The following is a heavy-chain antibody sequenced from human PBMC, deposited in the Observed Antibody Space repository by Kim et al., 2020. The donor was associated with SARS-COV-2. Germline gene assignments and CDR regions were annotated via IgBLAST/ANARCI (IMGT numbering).Heavy chain of an antibody. Sequence: GGSLRLSCAASGFTFSSYAMHWVRPAPGKGLEWVAVISYDGINKYYADSVKGRFTISSDNSNNTLYLQMNSLRAEDTTAYYCARVSGEKSDSSAPYLFDYWVQGTLVTVSS. D-gene: IGHD3-22*01. V-gene: IGHV3-30-3*01. CDR1: GFTFSSYA. CDR3: ARVSGEKSDSSAPYLFDY. J-gene: IGHJ4*02. CDR2: ISYDGINK.